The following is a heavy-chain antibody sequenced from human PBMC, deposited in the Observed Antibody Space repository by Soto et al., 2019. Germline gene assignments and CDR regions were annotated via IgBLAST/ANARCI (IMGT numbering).Heavy chain of an antibody. D-gene: IGHD3-3*01. CDR2: ISRSGDST. CDR3: AKFNDVWSGLTY. J-gene: IGHJ4*02. Sequence: GGSLRLSCASSGFTFSSYAMSWVRPAPGKALERVSAISRSGDSTYYADYVKGRFTISRDNSKNTLYLQMNSLRAEDTAVYNCAKFNDVWSGLTYWGQGTLVTVS. V-gene: IGHV3-23*01. CDR1: GFTFSSYA.